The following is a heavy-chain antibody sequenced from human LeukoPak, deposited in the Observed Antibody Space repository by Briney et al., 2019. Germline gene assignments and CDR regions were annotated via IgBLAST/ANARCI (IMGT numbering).Heavy chain of an antibody. J-gene: IGHJ4*02. Sequence: GGSLRLSCAAPGFTFSSYGMHWVRQAPGKGLEWVAFIRYDGSNKYYADSVKGRFTISRDNSKNTLYLQMNSLRAEDTAVYYCAKDLRQQLVPETFDYWGQGTLVTVSS. V-gene: IGHV3-30*02. D-gene: IGHD6-13*01. CDR3: AKDLRQQLVPETFDY. CDR1: GFTFSSYG. CDR2: IRYDGSNK.